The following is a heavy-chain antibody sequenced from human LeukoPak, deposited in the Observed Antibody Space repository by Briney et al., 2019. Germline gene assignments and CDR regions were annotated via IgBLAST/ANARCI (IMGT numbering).Heavy chain of an antibody. J-gene: IGHJ4*02. CDR3: ARGRYSGTTYYFDY. V-gene: IGHV3-7*03. Sequence: PGGSLRLSCAASGFTFSTSWMSWVRQVPRKGLERVANIKKDGSETYYVDSVKGRFTISRDNAKNSLYLQMNSLRAEDTAMYYCARGRYSGTTYYFDYWGQGTLVTVSS. D-gene: IGHD5-12*01. CDR2: IKKDGSET. CDR1: GFTFSTSW.